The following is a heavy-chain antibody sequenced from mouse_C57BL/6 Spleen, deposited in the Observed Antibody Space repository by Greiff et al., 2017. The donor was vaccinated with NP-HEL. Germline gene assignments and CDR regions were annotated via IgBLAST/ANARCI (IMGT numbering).Heavy chain of an antibody. J-gene: IGHJ4*01. CDR1: GYSFTGYF. CDR2: INPYNGDT. D-gene: IGHD2-10*01. Sequence: EVKLQESGPELVKPGDSVKISCKASGYSFTGYFMNWVMQSHGKSLEWIGRINPYNGDTFYNQKFKGKATLTVDKSSSTAHMELRSLTSEDSAVYYCARTYYGNPYYYAMDYWGQGTSVTVSS. CDR3: ARTYYGNPYYYAMDY. V-gene: IGHV1-20*01.